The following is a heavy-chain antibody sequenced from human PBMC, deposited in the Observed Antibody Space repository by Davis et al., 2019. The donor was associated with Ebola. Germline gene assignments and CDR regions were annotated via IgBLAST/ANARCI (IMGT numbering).Heavy chain of an antibody. CDR3: ARHNRKLGFGTWKNYYFGMDV. V-gene: IGHV5-51*01. CDR2: IYPGDSDT. Sequence: PGGSLRLSCKGSGYNFVSYWIGWVRQMPGKGLEWMGIIYPGDSDTRYSPSFQGQVTISADKSISTAYLQWSSLKASDTATYYCARHNRKLGFGTWKNYYFGMDVWGQGTTVTVSS. D-gene: IGHD3-10*01. J-gene: IGHJ6*02. CDR1: GYNFVSYW.